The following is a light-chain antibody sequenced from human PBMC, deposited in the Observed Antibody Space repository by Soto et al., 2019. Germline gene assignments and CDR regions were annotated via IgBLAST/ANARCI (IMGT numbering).Light chain of an antibody. J-gene: IGKJ5*01. Sequence: DIQMTQSPSSVSASVVDGVTITCRASQGISTSLGWYQQKPGKAPKLLIYAASSLQSGVPSRFSGTGSGTDFTLTISSLQPEDFATYYCQQSYSTLITFGQGTRLEI. CDR1: QGISTS. V-gene: IGKV1D-12*01. CDR3: QQSYSTLIT. CDR2: AAS.